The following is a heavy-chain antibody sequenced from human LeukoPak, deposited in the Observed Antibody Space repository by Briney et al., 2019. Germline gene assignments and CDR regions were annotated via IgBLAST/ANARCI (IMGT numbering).Heavy chain of an antibody. CDR2: IKSKTDGGTT. Sequence: GGTLRLTCAASGFTISNAWLSWVRQAPGKGLEWVGRIKSKTDGGTTDYAAPVKGRFTISRDDSKNTLYLQMNSLKTEDTAVYYCTTESSRGIYMAFDAFDIWGQGTMVTVSS. J-gene: IGHJ3*02. CDR3: TTESSRGIYMAFDAFDI. CDR1: GFTISNAW. D-gene: IGHD3-16*01. V-gene: IGHV3-15*01.